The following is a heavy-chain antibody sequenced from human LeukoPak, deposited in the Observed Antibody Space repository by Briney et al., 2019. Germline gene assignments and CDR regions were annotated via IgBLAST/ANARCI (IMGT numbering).Heavy chain of an antibody. CDR1: GFTFSSYW. Sequence: GGSLRLSCAASGFTFSSYWMHWVRQAPGKGLEWVSAISGSGGSTYYADSVKGRFTISRDNSKNTLYLQMNSLRAEDTAVYYCAKDHSITTSDYWGQGTLVTVSS. CDR3: AKDHSITTSDY. CDR2: ISGSGGST. J-gene: IGHJ4*02. D-gene: IGHD3-22*01. V-gene: IGHV3-23*01.